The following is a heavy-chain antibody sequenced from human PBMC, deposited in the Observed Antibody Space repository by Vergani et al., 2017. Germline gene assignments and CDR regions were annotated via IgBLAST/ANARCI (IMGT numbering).Heavy chain of an antibody. CDR2: ISSSSSYI. CDR1: GFTFSSYS. J-gene: IGHJ6*02. Sequence: EVQLVESGGGLVKPGGSLRLSCAASGFTFSSYSMNWVRQAPGKGLEWVSSISSSSSYIYYADSVKGRFTISRDNAKNSLYLQMNSLRAEDTAVYYCAKQLGYYYYGMDVWGQGTTVTVSS. D-gene: IGHD1-1*01. V-gene: IGHV3-21*01. CDR3: AKQLGYYYYGMDV.